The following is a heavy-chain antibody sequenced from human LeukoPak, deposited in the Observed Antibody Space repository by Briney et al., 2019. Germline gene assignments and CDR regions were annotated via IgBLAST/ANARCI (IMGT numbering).Heavy chain of an antibody. V-gene: IGHV1-46*01. CDR3: ARDAFSGPLDY. Sequence: ASVRVSCKASGYTFTSYYMHWVRQAPGQGLEWMGIINPSGGSTSYAQKFQGRVTMTRDTSTSTVYVELSSLRSEDTAVYYCARDAFSGPLDYWGQGTLVTVSS. CDR1: GYTFTSYY. D-gene: IGHD6-19*01. J-gene: IGHJ4*02. CDR2: INPSGGST.